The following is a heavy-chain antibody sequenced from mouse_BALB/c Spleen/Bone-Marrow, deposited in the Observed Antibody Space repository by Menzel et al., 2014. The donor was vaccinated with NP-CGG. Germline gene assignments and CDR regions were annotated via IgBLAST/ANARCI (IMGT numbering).Heavy chain of an antibody. V-gene: IGHV1S81*02. CDR1: GYTFTSYY. Sequence: QVQLQQSGAELVKPGASVKLSCKASGYTFTSYYTYWVKQRPGQGLEWIGEITPSNGDTNFNEKFKSKATLTVDKSSSTAYMQPSSLTSEDSAVYYCSREGAYWGQGTLVTVSA. J-gene: IGHJ3*01. CDR2: ITPSNGDT. CDR3: SREGAY.